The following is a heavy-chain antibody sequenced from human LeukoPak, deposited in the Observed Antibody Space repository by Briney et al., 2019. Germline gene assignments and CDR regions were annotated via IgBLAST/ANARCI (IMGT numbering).Heavy chain of an antibody. V-gene: IGHV3-23*01. CDR1: GFTFSSYA. CDR2: ISGSVGST. CDR3: AKYAAYFQH. D-gene: IGHD2-15*01. J-gene: IGHJ1*01. Sequence: GGSLRLSCAASGFTFSSYAISWVRQAPGKGLEWVSAISGSVGSTYYADSVKGRFTISKENSKNTLYLQMNSLRTEDTAVYYCAKYAAYFQHWGQGTLVTVSS.